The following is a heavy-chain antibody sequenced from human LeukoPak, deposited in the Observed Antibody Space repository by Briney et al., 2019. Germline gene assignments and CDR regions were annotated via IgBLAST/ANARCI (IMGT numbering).Heavy chain of an antibody. Sequence: ASVKVSCKASGYTFTSYGISWVRQAPGQGLEWMGRIIPILGIANYAQKFQGRVTITADKSTSTAYMELSSLRSEDTAVYYCARDRGTMIVVALDYWGQGTLVTVSS. CDR3: ARDRGTMIVVALDY. J-gene: IGHJ4*02. D-gene: IGHD3-22*01. V-gene: IGHV1-69*04. CDR2: IIPILGIA. CDR1: GYTFTSYG.